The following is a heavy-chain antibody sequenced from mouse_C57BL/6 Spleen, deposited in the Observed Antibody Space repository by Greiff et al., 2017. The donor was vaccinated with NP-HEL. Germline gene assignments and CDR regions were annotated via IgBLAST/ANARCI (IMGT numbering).Heavy chain of an antibody. V-gene: IGHV5-17*01. J-gene: IGHJ4*01. CDR3: AKSNYYAMDY. CDR2: ISSGSSTI. Sequence: EVQWVESGGGLVKPGGSLKLSCAASGFTFSDYGMHWVRQAPEKGLEWVAYISSGSSTIYYADTVKGRFTISRDNAKNTLFLQMTSLRSEDTAMYYCAKSNYYAMDYWGQGTSVTVSS. D-gene: IGHD5-1*01. CDR1: GFTFSDYG.